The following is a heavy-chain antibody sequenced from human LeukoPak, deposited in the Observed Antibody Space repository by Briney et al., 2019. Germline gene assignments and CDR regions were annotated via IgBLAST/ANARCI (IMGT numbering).Heavy chain of an antibody. D-gene: IGHD3-22*01. CDR3: ARSENYYDSSGESYFDY. Sequence: SETLSLTCTVSGGSISNYYWSWIRQPAGKGLEWIGRIYTSGSTNYNPSLKSRVTMSVDTSKNQFSLKLSSVTAADTAVYYCARSENYYDSSGESYFDYWGQGTLVTVSS. CDR2: IYTSGST. V-gene: IGHV4-4*07. J-gene: IGHJ4*02. CDR1: GGSISNYY.